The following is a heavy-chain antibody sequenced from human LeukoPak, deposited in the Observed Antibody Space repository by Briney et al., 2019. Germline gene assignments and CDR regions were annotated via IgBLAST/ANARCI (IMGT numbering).Heavy chain of an antibody. CDR2: IWYDGSNK. CDR1: GFTFSSYA. D-gene: IGHD2-15*01. V-gene: IGHV3-33*06. J-gene: IGHJ5*02. Sequence: PGGSLRLSCAASGFTFSSYAMHWVRQAPGKGLEWVAVIWYDGSNKYYADSVKGRFTISRDNSKNTLYLQMNSLRAEDTAVYYCAKANVVAAMADWFDPWGQGTLVTVSS. CDR3: AKANVVAAMADWFDP.